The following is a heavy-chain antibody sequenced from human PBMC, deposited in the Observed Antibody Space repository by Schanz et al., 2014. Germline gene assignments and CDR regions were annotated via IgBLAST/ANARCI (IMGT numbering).Heavy chain of an antibody. CDR2: IRYDGRNK. CDR1: GFTFSSYA. D-gene: IGHD3-3*01. V-gene: IGHV3-33*03. J-gene: IGHJ4*02. Sequence: VQLVESGGALGQPGGSLRLSCAASGFTFSSYAMHWVRQAPGKGLEWVAVIRYDGRNKNFVESVKGRFTISRDNAKNSLFLQMNSLTAEDTAVYYCARGVRIDYWGQGTLVTVSA. CDR3: ARGVRIDY.